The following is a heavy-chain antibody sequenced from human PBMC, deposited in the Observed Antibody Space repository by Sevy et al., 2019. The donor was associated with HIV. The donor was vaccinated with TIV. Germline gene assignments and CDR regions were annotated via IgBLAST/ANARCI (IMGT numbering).Heavy chain of an antibody. D-gene: IGHD1-1*01. CDR1: TFTFNDYW. J-gene: IGHJ4*02. CDR3: ARVRYNYGSYYFDY. V-gene: IGHV3-7*03. Sequence: GGSLRLSCAASTFTFNDYWMNWVRQAPGKGLEWVANINQHGSEKYFVDSLKGRFTISRDNAKNSLYLQMNSLRAEDTAVYYCARVRYNYGSYYFDYWGQGTLVTVSS. CDR2: INQHGSEK.